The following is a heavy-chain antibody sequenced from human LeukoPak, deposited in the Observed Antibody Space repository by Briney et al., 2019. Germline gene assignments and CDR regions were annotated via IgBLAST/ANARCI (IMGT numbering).Heavy chain of an antibody. Sequence: GGSLILSCAASGFTFSSYGMHWVRQAPGKGLEWVTFIRYDGSKKYYADSVKGRFTISRDNSKNTLYLQMNSLRAEDTAVYYCAKAGDGYNLFDYWGQGTLVTVSS. D-gene: IGHD5-24*01. CDR3: AKAGDGYNLFDY. J-gene: IGHJ4*02. V-gene: IGHV3-30*02. CDR1: GFTFSSYG. CDR2: IRYDGSKK.